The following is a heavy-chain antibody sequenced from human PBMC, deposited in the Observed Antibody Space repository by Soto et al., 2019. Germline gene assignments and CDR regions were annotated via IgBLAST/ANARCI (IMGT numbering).Heavy chain of an antibody. D-gene: IGHD2-15*01. CDR2: IYYSGRT. Sequence: SETLSLTCTVSGGSISSYYWSWIRQPPGKGLEWIGYIYYSGRTKYNPSLKSRGTRSVDTSKNQFSLKLSSETAADTAVYYCARLGGSFYYYYMDVWGKGTTVTVSS. CDR1: GGSISSYY. CDR3: ARLGGSFYYYYMDV. V-gene: IGHV4-59*08. J-gene: IGHJ6*03.